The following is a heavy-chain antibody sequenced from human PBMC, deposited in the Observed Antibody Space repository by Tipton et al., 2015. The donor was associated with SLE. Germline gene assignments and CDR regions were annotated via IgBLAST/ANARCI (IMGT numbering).Heavy chain of an antibody. CDR1: GGSISSYY. D-gene: IGHD6-13*01. V-gene: IGHV4-4*07. Sequence: TLSLTCTVSGGSISSYYWSWIRQPAGKGLEWIGHIYTSGSTNYNPSLKSRVTMSVDTSKNQFSLKLSSVTAADTAVYYCARVFRGYSSSQGYFDYWGQGTLVTVSS. CDR2: IYTSGST. J-gene: IGHJ4*02. CDR3: ARVFRGYSSSQGYFDY.